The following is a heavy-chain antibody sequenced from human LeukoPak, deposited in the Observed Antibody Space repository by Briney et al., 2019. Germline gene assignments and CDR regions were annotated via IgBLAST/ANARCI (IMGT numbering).Heavy chain of an antibody. J-gene: IGHJ4*02. CDR3: ARVSKESSAWGY. CDR1: GFTFSSYW. D-gene: IGHD6-19*01. V-gene: IGHV3-7*03. Sequence: GGSLRLSCAASGFTFSSYWMGWVRQAPGKGLEWVANIKQDGSEKYYVDSVKGRFTISRDNAKNSLYLQMNSLRADDTAVYYCARVSKESSAWGYWGQGTLVTVSS. CDR2: IKQDGSEK.